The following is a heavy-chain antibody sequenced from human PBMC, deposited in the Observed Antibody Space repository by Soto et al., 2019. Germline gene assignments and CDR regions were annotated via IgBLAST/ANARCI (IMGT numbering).Heavy chain of an antibody. CDR2: IYPADSDT. Sequence: GGSLKIYCKGSGYSFPSDWIGWVRQMPGKGLEWMGSIYPADSDTRYSPSFEGQATISADKSIRTAYLEWSSVKASDSGFYYCARVPHRTTSYCYYPYGMDVWGQGTKVSVSS. CDR3: ARVPHRTTSYCYYPYGMDV. CDR1: GYSFPSDW. D-gene: IGHD2-2*01. V-gene: IGHV5-51*01. J-gene: IGHJ6*02.